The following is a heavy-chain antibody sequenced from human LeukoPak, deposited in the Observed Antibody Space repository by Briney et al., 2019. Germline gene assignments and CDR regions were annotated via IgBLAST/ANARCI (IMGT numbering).Heavy chain of an antibody. J-gene: IGHJ5*02. D-gene: IGHD2-2*01. V-gene: IGHV4-4*07. CDR1: GDLTNTYY. Sequence: PSETLSLTCNVSGDLTNTYYWTWIRQPAGKGLEWIGRVHGSGSTNYNPSLKNRVTMSVDTSKNQFSLNLRSVTAADTAVYYCVREGGFRSRTSCRGWWFDPWGQGALVTVSS. CDR2: VHGSGST. CDR3: VREGGFRSRTSCRGWWFDP.